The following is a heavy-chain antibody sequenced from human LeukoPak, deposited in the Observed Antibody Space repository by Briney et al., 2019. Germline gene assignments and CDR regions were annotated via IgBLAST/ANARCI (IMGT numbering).Heavy chain of an antibody. CDR3: ARAVRGYSGSKYYFDY. V-gene: IGHV4-34*01. CDR2: INHSGST. CDR1: GGSFSGYY. Sequence: SETLSLTCAVYGGSFSGYYWSWIRQPPGKGLDGIGEINHSGSTNYNPSLKSRVTISVDTSKNQFSLKLSSVTAADTAVYYCARAVRGYSGSKYYFDYWGQGTLVTVSS. J-gene: IGHJ4*02. D-gene: IGHD5-12*01.